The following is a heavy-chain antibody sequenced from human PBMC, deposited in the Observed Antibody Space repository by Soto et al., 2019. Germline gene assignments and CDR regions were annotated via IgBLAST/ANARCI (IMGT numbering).Heavy chain of an antibody. CDR1: GFTFSNAW. Sequence: EVQLVESGGGLVKPGGSLRLSCAASGFTFSNAWMNWVRQAPGKGLEWVGRIKSKTDGGTTDYAAPVKGRFTISRDDSKHTLYLQMNSLKTEDTAVYYCTTDRPVPWIQLWTVQDYWGQGTLVTVSS. D-gene: IGHD5-18*01. J-gene: IGHJ4*02. CDR2: IKSKTDGGTT. V-gene: IGHV3-15*07. CDR3: TTDRPVPWIQLWTVQDY.